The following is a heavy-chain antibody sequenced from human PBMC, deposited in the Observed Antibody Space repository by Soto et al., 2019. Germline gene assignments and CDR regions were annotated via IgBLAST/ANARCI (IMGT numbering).Heavy chain of an antibody. V-gene: IGHV4-31*03. Sequence: TSETLSLTCTVSGGSISSGGYYWSWIRQHPGKGLEWIGYIYYSGSTYYNPSLKSRVTISVDTSKNQFSLKLSSVTAADTAVYYCARVSDSSGYEGWFDPWGQGTLVTVSS. D-gene: IGHD3-22*01. J-gene: IGHJ5*02. CDR1: GGSISSGGYY. CDR2: IYYSGST. CDR3: ARVSDSSGYEGWFDP.